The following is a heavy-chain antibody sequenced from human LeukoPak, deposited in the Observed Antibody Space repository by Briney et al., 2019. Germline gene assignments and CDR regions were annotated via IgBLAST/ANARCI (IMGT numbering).Heavy chain of an antibody. Sequence: PGGSLRLSCAASGFTFSGSAMHWVRQASGKGLEWVGRIRSKANSYATAYAASVKGRFTISRDDSKNTAYLQMNSLKTEDTAVYYCTRVGATNFDYWGQGTLVTVSS. J-gene: IGHJ4*02. D-gene: IGHD1-26*01. CDR3: TRVGATNFDY. CDR1: GFTFSGSA. V-gene: IGHV3-73*01. CDR2: IRSKANSYAT.